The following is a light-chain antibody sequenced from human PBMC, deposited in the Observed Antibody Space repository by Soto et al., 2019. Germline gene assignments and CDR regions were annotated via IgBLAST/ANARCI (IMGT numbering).Light chain of an antibody. CDR1: QSVSTN. V-gene: IGKV3-15*01. CDR2: GAS. CDR3: QHYNNWLSWT. J-gene: IGKJ1*01. Sequence: EIVMTQSPATLSVSPGERASLSCRASQSVSTNLAWYQQKPGQAPRLLIYGASTRATGTPARFSGSGSGTEFTLTISSLQSEDVAVYFCQHYNNWLSWTFGQGTKVDIK.